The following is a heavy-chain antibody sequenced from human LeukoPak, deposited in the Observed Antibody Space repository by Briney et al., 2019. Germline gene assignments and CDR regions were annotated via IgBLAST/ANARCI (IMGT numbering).Heavy chain of an antibody. V-gene: IGHV3-11*04. CDR1: GFTFSDYY. CDR2: ISSSGSTI. D-gene: IGHD1-26*01. J-gene: IGHJ5*02. Sequence: GGSLRLSCAASGFTFSDYYMSWLRQAPGKGLEWVSYISSSGSTIYYADSVKGRFTISRDNAKNSLYLQMNSLRAEDTAVYYCASSPKWELPYNWFDPWGQGTLVTVSS. CDR3: ASSPKWELPYNWFDP.